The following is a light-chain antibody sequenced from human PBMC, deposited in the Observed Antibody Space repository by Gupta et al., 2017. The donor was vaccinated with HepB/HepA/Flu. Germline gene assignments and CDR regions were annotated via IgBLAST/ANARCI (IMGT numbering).Light chain of an antibody. CDR1: QSLSSNY. Sequence: EIVLTQSPGPLSLSPGESATLSCRASQSLSSNYLAWYQQKPGQSPRPLIFRASSRATGIPDRFSGSGSGTDFTLTISRLESEDLAVYYCQQYFSSLTFGQGTRLEIE. J-gene: IGKJ5*01. CDR3: QQYFSSLT. CDR2: RAS. V-gene: IGKV3-20*01.